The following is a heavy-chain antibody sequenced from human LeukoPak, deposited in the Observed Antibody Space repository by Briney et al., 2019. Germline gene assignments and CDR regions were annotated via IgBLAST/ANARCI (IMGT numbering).Heavy chain of an antibody. CDR1: GGSISSYY. D-gene: IGHD6-19*01. J-gene: IGHJ5*02. CDR3: ARDSSGWYHWFDP. Sequence: SSETLSLTCTVSGGSISSYYWSWIRQPPGKGLEWIGYIYYSGSTNYNPSLKSRVTISVNTSKNQFSLKLSSVTAADTAVYYCARDSSGWYHWFDPWGQGTLVTVSS. CDR2: IYYSGST. V-gene: IGHV4-59*01.